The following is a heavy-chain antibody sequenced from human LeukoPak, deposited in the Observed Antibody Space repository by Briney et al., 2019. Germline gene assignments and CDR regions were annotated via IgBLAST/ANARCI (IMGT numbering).Heavy chain of an antibody. CDR2: IYSRGST. J-gene: IGHJ4*02. CDR3: ARATEMATKVPWGY. CDR1: GGSISSGHYY. Sequence: KPSETLSLTCTVSGGSISSGHYYLNWIRQPAGKGLEWIGRIYSRGSTNYNSSLRSRVTISVDTSKSQFSLKLTSVTAADTAVYYCARATEMATKVPWGYWGQGTLVTVSS. V-gene: IGHV4-61*02. D-gene: IGHD5-24*01.